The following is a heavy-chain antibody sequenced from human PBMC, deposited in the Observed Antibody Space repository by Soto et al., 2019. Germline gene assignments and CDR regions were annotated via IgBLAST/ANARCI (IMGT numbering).Heavy chain of an antibody. Sequence: SLTCTVSGGSISRDYYWGWIRQPPGKGLEWIGSGHYSGSTYYNPSLKSRVTISLDTSKSHFSLKLSSATAADTAVYYCATKGDFWSGYYIALAGRSERGRIKNYYYYGMDVWGQGTTVTVSS. J-gene: IGHJ6*02. CDR2: GHYSGST. CDR3: ATKGDFWSGYYIALAGRSERGRIKNYYYYGMDV. D-gene: IGHD3-3*01. CDR1: GGSISRDYY. V-gene: IGHV4-39*02.